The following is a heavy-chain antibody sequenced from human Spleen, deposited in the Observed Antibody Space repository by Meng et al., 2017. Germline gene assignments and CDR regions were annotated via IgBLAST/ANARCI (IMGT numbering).Heavy chain of an antibody. CDR2: ISYDGSNK. Sequence: GESLKISCAASGFTFSSYAMHWVRQAPGKGLEWVAVISYDGSNKYYADSVKGRFTISRDNSKNTLYLQMNSLRAEDTAVYYCAKPWYYDSSGYYYFSPSVDYWGQGTLVTVSS. CDR3: AKPWYYDSSGYYYFSPSVDY. CDR1: GFTFSSYA. V-gene: IGHV3-30*04. D-gene: IGHD3-22*01. J-gene: IGHJ4*02.